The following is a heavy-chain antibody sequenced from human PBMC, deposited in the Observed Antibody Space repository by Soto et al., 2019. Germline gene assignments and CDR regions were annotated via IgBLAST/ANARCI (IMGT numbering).Heavy chain of an antibody. V-gene: IGHV3-30-3*01. Sequence: GGPLRLSCAASGFTFSSYAMHWVRQAPGKGLEWVAVISYDGSNKYYADSVKGRFTISRDNSKNTLYLQMNSLRAEDTAVYYCARDAGDYDSSGYLYYYYYGMDVWGQGTTVTVSS. D-gene: IGHD3-22*01. CDR1: GFTFSSYA. CDR3: ARDAGDYDSSGYLYYYYYGMDV. J-gene: IGHJ6*02. CDR2: ISYDGSNK.